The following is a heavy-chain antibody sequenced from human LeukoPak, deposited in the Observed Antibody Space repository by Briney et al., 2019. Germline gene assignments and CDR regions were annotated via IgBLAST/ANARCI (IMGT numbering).Heavy chain of an antibody. CDR2: IYHSGST. V-gene: IGHV4-38-2*02. Sequence: SETLSLTCTVSGYSISSGYYWSWIRQPPGKGLEWIGSIYHSGSTYYNPSLKSRVTISVDTSKNQFSLKLNSVTAADTAVYYCARASVTYYYYYYMDVWGKGTTVTVSS. J-gene: IGHJ6*03. D-gene: IGHD4-11*01. CDR3: ARASVTYYYYYYMDV. CDR1: GYSISSGYY.